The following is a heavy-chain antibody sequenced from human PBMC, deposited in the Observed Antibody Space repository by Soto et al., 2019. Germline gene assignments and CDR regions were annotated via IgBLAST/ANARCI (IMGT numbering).Heavy chain of an antibody. Sequence: EVHLLESGGGLVQPGESLRLSCEDSGFTFSTYAMNWVRQAPGKGLEWVSSVRGSGSGTYYADSVKGQFTISRDNSKDTLYLQMNSRRAEDTAVYYCAKGIIAAYDTHWGQGTMVTVAS. D-gene: IGHD6-13*01. J-gene: IGHJ4*02. CDR3: AKGIIAAYDTH. CDR2: VRGSGSGT. V-gene: IGHV3-23*01. CDR1: GFTFSTYA.